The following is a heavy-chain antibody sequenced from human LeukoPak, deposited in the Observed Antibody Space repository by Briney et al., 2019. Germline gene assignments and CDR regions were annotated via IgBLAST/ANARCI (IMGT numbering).Heavy chain of an antibody. CDR3: ARGGVGIAARRFDY. CDR2: INHSGST. CDR1: GGSFSGYY. V-gene: IGHV4-34*01. D-gene: IGHD6-6*01. J-gene: IGHJ4*02. Sequence: SATLSITCAVYGGSFSGYYWSWIRQPPGKGLEWIGEINHSGSTNYNPSLKSRVTISVDTSKNQFSLKLSSVTAADTAVYYCARGGVGIAARRFDYWGQGTLVTVSS.